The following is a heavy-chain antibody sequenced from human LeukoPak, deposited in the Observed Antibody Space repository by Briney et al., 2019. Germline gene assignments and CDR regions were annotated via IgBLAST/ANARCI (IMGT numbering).Heavy chain of an antibody. CDR2: ISYDGSNK. Sequence: GRSLRLSCAASGFTFSSYAMHWVRQAPGKGLEWVAVISYDGSNKYYADSVKGRFTISRDNSKNTLYLQMNSLRAEDTAVYYCAGGESSGVFSNFDYWGQGTLVTVSS. J-gene: IGHJ4*02. CDR3: AGGESSGVFSNFDY. D-gene: IGHD3-22*01. V-gene: IGHV3-30-3*01. CDR1: GFTFSSYA.